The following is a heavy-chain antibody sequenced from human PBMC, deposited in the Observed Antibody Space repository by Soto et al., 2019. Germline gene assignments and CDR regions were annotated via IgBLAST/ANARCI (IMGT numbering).Heavy chain of an antibody. V-gene: IGHV4-34*01. CDR1: NGCFMCYY. D-gene: IGHD3-3*01. CDR3: ESLNAGRFLDKGDY. CDR2: INHFGSP. Sequence: PSETLSLTCGVCNGCFMCYYWTWVRQPPGKGLEWILEINHFGSPNYNPSLKSRVAISIDTSKQQLSLSLRSLTAADTAVYYCESLNAGRFLDKGDYWGQGILVTVSS. J-gene: IGHJ4*02.